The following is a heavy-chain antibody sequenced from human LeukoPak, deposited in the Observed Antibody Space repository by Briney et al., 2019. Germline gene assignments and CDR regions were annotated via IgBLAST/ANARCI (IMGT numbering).Heavy chain of an antibody. Sequence: SETLSLTCAVYGGSFSGYYWSWIRQPPGKGLEWIGEINHSGSTNYNPSLKSRVTISVDTSKNQFSLKLSSVTAADTAVYYCARLPRNRYCSGGGCYSVDYWGQGTLVTVSS. CDR1: GGSFSGYY. CDR3: ARLPRNRYCSGGGCYSVDY. D-gene: IGHD2-15*01. CDR2: INHSGST. J-gene: IGHJ4*02. V-gene: IGHV4-34*01.